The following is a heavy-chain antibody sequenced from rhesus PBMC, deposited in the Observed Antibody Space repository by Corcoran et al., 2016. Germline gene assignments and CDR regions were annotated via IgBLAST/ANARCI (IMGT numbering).Heavy chain of an antibody. J-gene: IGHJ4*01. CDR2: IYWDDDK. CDR3: ARDQQDYYSGSYYYFDY. Sequence: QVTLKESGPALVKPTQTLTLTCTFSGFSLTTSGMGVGWIRQPPGTALEWLALIYWDDDKRYSTSLKSRLTISKDTSKNQVVLTMTNMDPVDTATYYCARDQQDYYSGSYYYFDYWGQGVLVTVSS. V-gene: IGHV2-174*01. D-gene: IGHD3-16*01. CDR1: GFSLTTSGMG.